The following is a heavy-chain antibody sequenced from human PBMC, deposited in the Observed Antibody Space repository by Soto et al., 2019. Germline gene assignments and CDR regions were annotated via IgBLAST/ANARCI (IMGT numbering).Heavy chain of an antibody. V-gene: IGHV1-69*13. J-gene: IGHJ6*02. D-gene: IGHD2-15*01. CDR3: ASGYCSGGSCYSFLSYYYYGMDV. CDR2: IIPIFGTA. Sequence: SGNVSCKASGGTFSSYAISWVRQAPGQGLEWMGGIIPIFGTANYAQKFQGRVTITADESTSTAYMELSSLRSEDTAVYYCASGYCSGGSCYSFLSYYYYGMDVWGQGTTVTVSS. CDR1: GGTFSSYA.